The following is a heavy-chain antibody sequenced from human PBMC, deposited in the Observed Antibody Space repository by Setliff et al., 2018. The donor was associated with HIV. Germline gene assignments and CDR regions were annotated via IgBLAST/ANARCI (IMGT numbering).Heavy chain of an antibody. Sequence: GGSLRLSCAASGFTFNSYGMHWVRQAPGKGLEWVALIWYDASKKEYADSVKGRFNILRDDSKKTVDLQMNSLRADDTATYYCVRDPIEGSPDYFDYWGQGALVTVSS. J-gene: IGHJ4*02. CDR3: VRDPIEGSPDYFDY. CDR1: GFTFNSYG. V-gene: IGHV3-33*01. D-gene: IGHD1-26*01. CDR2: IWYDASKK.